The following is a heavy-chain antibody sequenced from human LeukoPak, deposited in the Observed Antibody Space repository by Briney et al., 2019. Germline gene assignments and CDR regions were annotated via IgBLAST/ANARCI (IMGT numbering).Heavy chain of an antibody. Sequence: SETLSLTCTVSSGSISSSSYYWGWIRQPPGKGLEWIGSIYYSGSTYYNPSLKSRVTISVDTSKNQFSLKLSSVTAADTAVYYCAREVSFGIYYFDYWGQGTLVTVSS. CDR1: SGSISSSSYY. V-gene: IGHV4-39*07. CDR2: IYYSGST. D-gene: IGHD3-10*01. J-gene: IGHJ4*02. CDR3: AREVSFGIYYFDY.